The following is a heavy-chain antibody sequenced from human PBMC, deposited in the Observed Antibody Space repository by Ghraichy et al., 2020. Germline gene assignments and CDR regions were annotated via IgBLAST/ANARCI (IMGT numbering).Heavy chain of an antibody. Sequence: GVSLRLSCAASGFTFSSYGMHWVRQAPGKGLEWVAFIRYDGSNKYYADSVKGRFTISRDNSKNTLYLQMNSLRAEDTAVYYCAKDSYYDFWSGYPWDYYYGMDVWGQGTTVTVSS. CDR1: GFTFSSYG. CDR3: AKDSYYDFWSGYPWDYYYGMDV. J-gene: IGHJ6*02. D-gene: IGHD3-3*01. CDR2: IRYDGSNK. V-gene: IGHV3-30*02.